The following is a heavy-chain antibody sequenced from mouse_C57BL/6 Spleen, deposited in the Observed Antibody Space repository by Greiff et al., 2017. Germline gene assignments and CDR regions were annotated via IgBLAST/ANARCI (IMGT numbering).Heavy chain of an antibody. CDR3: TEGGLFAY. V-gene: IGHV6-3*01. Sequence: EVKVEESGGGLVQPGGSMKLSCVASGFTFSNYWMNWVRQSPEKGLEWVAQIRLKSDNYATHYAESVKGRFTISRDDSKSSVYLQMNNLRAEDTGIYYCTEGGLFAYWGQGTLVTVSA. CDR1: GFTFSNYW. CDR2: IRLKSDNYAT. J-gene: IGHJ3*01.